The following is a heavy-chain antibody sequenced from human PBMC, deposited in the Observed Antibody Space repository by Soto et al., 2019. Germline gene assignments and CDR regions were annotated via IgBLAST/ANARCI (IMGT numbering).Heavy chain of an antibody. CDR3: ARAEYYYDSSGSETYGLDV. Sequence: ASVKVSCKASGYTFTSYYMHWVRQAPGQGLEWMGIINPSGGSTSHAQKFQGRVTMTRDTSTSTVYMELSSLRSEDTAVYYCARAEYYYDSSGSETYGLDVWGQGTMVPVSS. V-gene: IGHV1-46*01. D-gene: IGHD3-22*01. J-gene: IGHJ6*02. CDR2: INPSGGST. CDR1: GYTFTSYY.